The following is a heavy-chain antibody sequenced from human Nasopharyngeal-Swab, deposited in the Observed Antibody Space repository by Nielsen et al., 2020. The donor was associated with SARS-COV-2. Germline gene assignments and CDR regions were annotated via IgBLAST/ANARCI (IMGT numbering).Heavy chain of an antibody. Sequence: GESLKISCKASGYGFSGYWIAWVRQKPGEGLEWMGIIFPDSATKYSPSFQGQVTISVDKSISTAYLQWSSLKASDTAMYYCARHFPRACGGSCPTDYWGQGTLVTVSS. CDR2: IFPDSAT. J-gene: IGHJ4*02. V-gene: IGHV5-51*01. D-gene: IGHD2-15*01. CDR3: ARHFPRACGGSCPTDY. CDR1: GYGFSGYW.